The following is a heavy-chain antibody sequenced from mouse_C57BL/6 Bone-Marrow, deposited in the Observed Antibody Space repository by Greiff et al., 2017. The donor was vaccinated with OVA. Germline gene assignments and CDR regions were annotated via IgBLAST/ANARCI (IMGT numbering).Heavy chain of an antibody. CDR3: ARHRTRYFDV. Sequence: EVQVVESGGGLVKPGGSLKLSCAASGFTFSSYTMSWVRLTPEKRLEWVATISGGGGNTYYPDSVKGRFTISRDNAKNTLYLQMSSLRSEDTALYYCARHRTRYFDVWGTGTTVTVSS. J-gene: IGHJ1*03. CDR2: ISGGGGNT. V-gene: IGHV5-9*01. CDR1: GFTFSSYT.